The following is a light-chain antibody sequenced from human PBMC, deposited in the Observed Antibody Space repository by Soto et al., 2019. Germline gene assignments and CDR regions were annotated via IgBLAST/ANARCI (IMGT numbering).Light chain of an antibody. CDR1: QGISSY. CDR3: QQYYSYPRT. Sequence: AIRMTQSPSSFSASTGDRVTITCRASQGISSYLAWYQQKPGKAPKLLIYAASTLQSGVPSRFSGSGSRTDFTLTISCLQSEDFATYYCQQYYSYPRTFGQGTKVGIK. V-gene: IGKV1-8*01. J-gene: IGKJ1*01. CDR2: AAS.